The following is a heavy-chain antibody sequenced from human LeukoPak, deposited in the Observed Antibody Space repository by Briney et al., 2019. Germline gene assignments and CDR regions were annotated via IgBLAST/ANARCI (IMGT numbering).Heavy chain of an antibody. D-gene: IGHD6-19*01. Sequence: GGSLRLSCATSGFSFSSYWMNWVRQAPGKGLEWVSYISSSGSTIYYADSVKGRFTISRDNAKNSLYLQMNSLRAEDTAVYYCAAIAVAGRDTDYWGQGTLVTVSS. CDR1: GFSFSSYW. CDR2: ISSSGSTI. CDR3: AAIAVAGRDTDY. V-gene: IGHV3-48*03. J-gene: IGHJ4*02.